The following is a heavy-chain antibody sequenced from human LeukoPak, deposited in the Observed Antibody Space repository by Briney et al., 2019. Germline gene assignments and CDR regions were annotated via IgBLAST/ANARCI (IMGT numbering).Heavy chain of an antibody. V-gene: IGHV4-39*01. J-gene: IGHJ5*01. CDR2: MSSSGST. CDR3: ARRRRNYAVDS. D-gene: IGHD2-2*01. Sequence: SEALSLTCIVSGGSISSSDYYWGWIRLPPGRGLEWIGSMSSSGSTYYDPSLKSRVTMSVDTSSNQFSLKLNSVTAADTAVYYCARRRRNYAVDSWGQGTLVTVSS. CDR1: GGSISSSDYY.